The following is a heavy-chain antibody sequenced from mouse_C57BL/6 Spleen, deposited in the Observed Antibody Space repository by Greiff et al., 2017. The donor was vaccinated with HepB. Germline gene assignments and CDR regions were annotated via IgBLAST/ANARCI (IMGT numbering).Heavy chain of an antibody. D-gene: IGHD1-1*02. V-gene: IGHV5-9*01. J-gene: IGHJ2*01. CDR1: GFTFSSYT. CDR3: ARLGGTWYFDY. Sequence: EVQGVESGGGLVKPGGSLKLSCAASGFTFSSYTMSWVRQTPEKRLEWVATISGGGGNTYYPDSVKGRFTISRDNAKNTLYLQMSSLRSEDTALYYCARLGGTWYFDYWGQGTTLTVSS. CDR2: ISGGGGNT.